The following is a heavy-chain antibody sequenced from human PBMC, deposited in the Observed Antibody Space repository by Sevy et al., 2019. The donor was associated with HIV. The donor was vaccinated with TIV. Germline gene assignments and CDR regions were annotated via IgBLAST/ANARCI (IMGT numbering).Heavy chain of an antibody. V-gene: IGHV3-7*01. CDR2: INQDGSTK. CDR3: ARAIAAAAGF. Sequence: GGSLRLSCAASGFTFSSYGRHWVRQAPGKGLEWLANINQDGSTKYYAASVKGRFTISRDNAKNLVYLQMNSMGPEDTGLYYCARAIAAAAGFWGQGTLLTVSS. J-gene: IGHJ4*02. CDR1: GFTFSSYG. D-gene: IGHD6-13*01.